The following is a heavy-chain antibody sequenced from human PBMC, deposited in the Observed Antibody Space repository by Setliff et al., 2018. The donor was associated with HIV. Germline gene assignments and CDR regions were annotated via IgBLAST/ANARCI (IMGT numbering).Heavy chain of an antibody. D-gene: IGHD1-26*01. Sequence: GGSLRLSCAASGFSFDDHAMHWVRQASGKGLEWVSLISWDGGRTYYADSVKGRFTISRDNTKNSLYLQMNSLRPEDTATYYCVRDPIEGYPDYFDYWGQGTLVTVS. V-gene: IGHV3-43D*04. CDR1: GFSFDDHA. J-gene: IGHJ4*02. CDR2: ISWDGGRT. CDR3: VRDPIEGYPDYFDY.